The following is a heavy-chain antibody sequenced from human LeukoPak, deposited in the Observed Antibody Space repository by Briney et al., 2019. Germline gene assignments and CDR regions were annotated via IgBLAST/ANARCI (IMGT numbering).Heavy chain of an antibody. CDR2: IYTSGST. D-gene: IGHD3-22*01. J-gene: IGHJ5*02. CDR1: GGSISSYY. CDR3: ARHYDSSGYSWFDP. V-gene: IGHV4-4*09. Sequence: SETLSLTCTVSGGSISSYYWSWIRQPPGKGLEWIGYIYTSGSTNYNPPLKSRVTISVDTSKNQFSLKLSSVTAADTAVYYCARHYDSSGYSWFDPWGQGTLVTVSS.